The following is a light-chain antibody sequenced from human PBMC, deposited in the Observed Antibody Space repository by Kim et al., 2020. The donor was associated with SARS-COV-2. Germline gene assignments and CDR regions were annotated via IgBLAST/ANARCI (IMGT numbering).Light chain of an antibody. CDR1: QSISSY. CDR2: AAS. Sequence: DIQMTQSPSSLSASVGDRVTITCRASQSISSYLNWYQQKPGKAPKLLIYAASSLQSGVPSRFSGSASGTDFTLTISSLQPEDFATYTCQQSYSTPFTFGPGTKVDIK. CDR3: QQSYSTPFT. V-gene: IGKV1-39*01. J-gene: IGKJ3*01.